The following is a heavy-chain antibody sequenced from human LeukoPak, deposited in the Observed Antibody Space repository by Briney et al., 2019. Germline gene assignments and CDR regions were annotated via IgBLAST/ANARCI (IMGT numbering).Heavy chain of an antibody. CDR1: GDSISSSSYY. J-gene: IGHJ5*02. Sequence: PSETLSLTCTVSGDSISSSSYYWGWIRRPPGEGLEWIGSIYYSGSTYYNPSLKSRVTISVDTSKNQFSLKLSSVTAADTAVYYCARDTLWFDPWGQGTLVTVSS. CDR2: IYYSGST. D-gene: IGHD2-15*01. V-gene: IGHV4-39*07. CDR3: ARDTLWFDP.